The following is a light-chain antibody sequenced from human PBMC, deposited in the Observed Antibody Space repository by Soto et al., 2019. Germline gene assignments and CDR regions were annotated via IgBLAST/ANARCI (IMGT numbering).Light chain of an antibody. CDR1: SSDVGGYNY. J-gene: IGLJ1*01. V-gene: IGLV2-14*01. CDR2: DVT. CDR3: SSYTSTSTYV. Sequence: QSVLAQPASVSGSPGQSITISCTGTSSDVGGYNYVSWYQQHPGKAPKLTIYDVTYRPSGVSNRFSGSKSGTTASLTLSGLQAEDEADYYCSSYTSTSTYVFGTGTKVTVL.